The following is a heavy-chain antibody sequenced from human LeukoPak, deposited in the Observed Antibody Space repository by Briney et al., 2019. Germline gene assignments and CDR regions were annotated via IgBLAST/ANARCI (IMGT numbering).Heavy chain of an antibody. D-gene: IGHD2-21*01. Sequence: GGSLRLSCAPSGFTFSSYGMHWVRRAPGTGLEWVAFIRYDGSNKYYADSVKGRFTISRDKSKNTLYLQMNSLRPEDTAVYYCAKDRASGDYVDYWGQGTLVTVSS. CDR2: IRYDGSNK. J-gene: IGHJ4*02. CDR1: GFTFSSYG. V-gene: IGHV3-30*02. CDR3: AKDRASGDYVDY.